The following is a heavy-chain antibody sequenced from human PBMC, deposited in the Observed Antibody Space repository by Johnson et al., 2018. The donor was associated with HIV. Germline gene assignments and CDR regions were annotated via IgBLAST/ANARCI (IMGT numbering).Heavy chain of an antibody. CDR3: AKGQGGVNYRRSSVRDVFDI. Sequence: VQLVESGGGLVQPGGSLRLSCAASEFTFTSYDIHWVRQATGKGLEWVSAVGTAGDTYSPGSVKGRFTISRENVKNSLYLQMNSLRAEDTAVYYCAKGQGGVNYRRSSVRDVFDIWGQGTMVTVSS. V-gene: IGHV3-13*01. CDR1: EFTFTSYD. J-gene: IGHJ3*02. D-gene: IGHD6-6*01. CDR2: VGTAGDT.